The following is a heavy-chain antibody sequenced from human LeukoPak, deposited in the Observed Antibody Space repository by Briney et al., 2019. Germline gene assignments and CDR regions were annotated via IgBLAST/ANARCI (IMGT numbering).Heavy chain of an antibody. CDR1: GYTFTSYG. Sequence: ASVKVSCKASGYTFTSYGISWVRQAPGQGLEWMGWISAYNGNTNYAQKLQGRVTMTTDTSTSTAYMELRSLRSDDTAVYYCARASRWLPMSYFDYWGQGTLVTVSS. CDR2: ISAYNGNT. D-gene: IGHD5-24*01. J-gene: IGHJ4*02. CDR3: ARASRWLPMSYFDY. V-gene: IGHV1-18*01.